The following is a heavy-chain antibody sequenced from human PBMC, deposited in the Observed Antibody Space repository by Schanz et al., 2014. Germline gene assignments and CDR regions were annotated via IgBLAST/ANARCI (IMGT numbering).Heavy chain of an antibody. V-gene: IGHV1-8*01. Sequence: QVQLVQSGAEVKKPGASVKASCKAPGYSFTTYDVNWVRQATGQGLEWMGWMNPTTGNRGYAQNFQGRVTMTRDTSTSTVYMELSSLRSEDTAVYFCARGPSTGAFDIWGQGTMVTVSS. CDR2: MNPTTGNR. CDR3: ARGPSTGAFDI. CDR1: GYSFTTYD. J-gene: IGHJ3*02.